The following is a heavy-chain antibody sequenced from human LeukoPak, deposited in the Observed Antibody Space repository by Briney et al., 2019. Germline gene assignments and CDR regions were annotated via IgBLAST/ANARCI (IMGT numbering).Heavy chain of an antibody. CDR3: ASGPTILKYYFDY. J-gene: IGHJ4*02. CDR1: GGTFSSYA. D-gene: IGHD5-24*01. Sequence: SVKVSCKASGGTFSSYAISWVRQAPGQGLEWMGGIIPIFGTANYAQKFQGRVTITADESTSTAYMELSSLRSEDTAVYYCASGPTILKYYFDYWGQGILVTVSS. V-gene: IGHV1-69*13. CDR2: IIPIFGTA.